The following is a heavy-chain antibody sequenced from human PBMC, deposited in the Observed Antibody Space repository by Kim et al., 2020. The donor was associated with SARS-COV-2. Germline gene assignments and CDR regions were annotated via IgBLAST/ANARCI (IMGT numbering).Heavy chain of an antibody. CDR2: ISSSSENI. CDR1: GFIFSNSG. Sequence: GGSLRLSCAGSGFIFSNSGLNWVRQAPGRGLEWLSYISSSSENIYYADSVKGRFAISRDNAQNSLYLQMNSLRDDDTATYYCARELSNSVAHDAFKTWGQGTLVIVSS. J-gene: IGHJ3*02. D-gene: IGHD2-8*01. V-gene: IGHV3-48*02. CDR3: ARELSNSVAHDAFKT.